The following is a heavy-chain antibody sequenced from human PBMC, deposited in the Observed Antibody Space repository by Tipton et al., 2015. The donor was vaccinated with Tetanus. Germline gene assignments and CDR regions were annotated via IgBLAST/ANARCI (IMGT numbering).Heavy chain of an antibody. CDR2: SWYDGTDK. D-gene: IGHD2-15*01. CDR1: GFRFGDYY. J-gene: IGHJ4*02. V-gene: IGHV3-33*08. CDR3: AREADCSGGSCFSGDFDN. Sequence: SLRLSCTASGFRFGDYYMTWIRQSPGRGLEWVAVSWYDGTDKYYADSVKGRFTISRDNSKNTLYLQMNSLRAEDTAVYYCAREADCSGGSCFSGDFDNWGQGTQVTVSS.